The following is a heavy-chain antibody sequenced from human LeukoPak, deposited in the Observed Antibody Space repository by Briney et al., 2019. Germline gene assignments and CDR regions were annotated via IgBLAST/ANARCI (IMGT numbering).Heavy chain of an antibody. CDR2: MNPNSGNT. V-gene: IGHV1-8*03. CDR3: ARSGGFLEWLFPYYYYMDV. Sequence: ASVKVSCKASGYTFTSYDINWVRQATGQGLEWMGWMNPNSGNTDYAQKFQGRVTITRNTSINTAYMELSSLRSEDTAVYYCARSGGFLEWLFPYYYYMDVWGKGTTVTVSS. J-gene: IGHJ6*03. D-gene: IGHD3-3*01. CDR1: GYTFTSYD.